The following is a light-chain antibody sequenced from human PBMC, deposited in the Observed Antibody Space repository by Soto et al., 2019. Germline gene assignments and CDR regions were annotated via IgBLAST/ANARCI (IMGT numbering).Light chain of an antibody. V-gene: IGLV1-40*01. Sequence: QSVLTQPPSVSGAPGQRVTISCTGNSSNIGAGYDVHWYQQLPGTAPKLLIYGNSNRPSGVPDRFSGSKSGTSASLAITGLQVEDEADYYCQSYDSSLSGVVFGGGTKLTVL. CDR1: SSNIGAGYD. CDR3: QSYDSSLSGVV. J-gene: IGLJ2*01. CDR2: GNS.